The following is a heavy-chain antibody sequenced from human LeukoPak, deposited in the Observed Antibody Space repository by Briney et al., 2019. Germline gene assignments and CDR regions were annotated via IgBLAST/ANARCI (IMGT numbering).Heavy chain of an antibody. Sequence: PSETLSLTCAVYGGSFSDYFWTWIRQPPGKGLEWIGEITHSGITNYIPSLKSRVTISVDTSKNQLSLKLSSVTAADTAVYYCAVGGYDTTGYRVGMDHWGQGTLVTVSS. CDR1: GGSFSDYF. V-gene: IGHV4-34*01. D-gene: IGHD3-22*01. J-gene: IGHJ4*02. CDR3: AVGGYDTTGYRVGMDH. CDR2: ITHSGIT.